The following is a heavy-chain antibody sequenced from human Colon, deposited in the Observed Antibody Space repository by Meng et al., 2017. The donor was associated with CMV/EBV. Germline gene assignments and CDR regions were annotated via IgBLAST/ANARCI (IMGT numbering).Heavy chain of an antibody. CDR3: ARPRGYCSGGSCFPSDY. D-gene: IGHD2-15*01. V-gene: IGHV3-7*01. Sequence: GESLKISCAASGLTFSSYWMSWVRQAPGKGLEWVANIRQDGNEIYYVDSVKGRFTISRDNAKSSLYLQMNSLRADDTAVYYCARPRGYCSGGSCFPSDYWGQGTLVTVSS. CDR1: GLTFSSYW. J-gene: IGHJ4*02. CDR2: IRQDGNEI.